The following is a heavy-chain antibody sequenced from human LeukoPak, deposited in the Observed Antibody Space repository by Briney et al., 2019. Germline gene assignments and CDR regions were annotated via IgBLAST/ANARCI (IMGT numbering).Heavy chain of an antibody. D-gene: IGHD4-17*01. V-gene: IGHV4-34*01. J-gene: IGHJ3*01. CDR1: GGSFSGYY. Sequence: PSETLSLTCAVYGGSFSGYYWSWIRQPPGKGLGWIGEITHSGSTNYNSSLKSRVTISVDTSRNQFSLKLNSVTAADTAVYYCARDYASWGQGTMVTVSS. CDR3: ARDYAS. CDR2: ITHSGST.